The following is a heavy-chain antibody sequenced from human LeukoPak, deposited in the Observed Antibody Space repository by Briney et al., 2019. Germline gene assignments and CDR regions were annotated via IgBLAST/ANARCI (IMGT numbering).Heavy chain of an antibody. CDR2: IIPIFGTA. CDR3: AREGVAFDI. CDR1: GGTFSSYA. J-gene: IGHJ3*02. V-gene: IGHV1-69*05. Sequence: ASVKVSCKASGGTFSSYAISWVRQAPGQGLEWMGGIIPIFGTANYAQKFQGRVTMTRDTSTSTVYMELSSLRSEDTAVYYCAREGVAFDIWGQGTMVTVSS.